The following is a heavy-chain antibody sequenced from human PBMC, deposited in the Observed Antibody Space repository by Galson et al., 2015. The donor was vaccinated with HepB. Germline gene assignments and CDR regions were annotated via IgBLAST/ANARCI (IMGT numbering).Heavy chain of an antibody. Sequence: SLRLSCAAXGFTXXXYGMHWVRQAPGKGLEWVAVIWYDGSNKYYADSVKGRFTISRDNSKNTLYLQMNSLGAEDTAVYYCARDRRPYCGGDCSPWFDPWGXGTLVTVSS. CDR3: ARDRRPYCGGDCSPWFDP. CDR1: GFTXXXYG. CDR2: IWYDGSNK. D-gene: IGHD2-21*02. V-gene: IGHV3-33*08. J-gene: IGHJ5*02.